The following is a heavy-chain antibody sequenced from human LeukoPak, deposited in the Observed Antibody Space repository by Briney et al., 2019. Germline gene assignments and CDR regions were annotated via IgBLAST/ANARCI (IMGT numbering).Heavy chain of an antibody. D-gene: IGHD3-22*01. V-gene: IGHV4-39*07. CDR3: ARVLSYYDSSGYYEHFDY. CDR2: IYYTGNS. J-gene: IGHJ4*02. Sequence: PSETLSLTCTVSGGSISSNSYYWGWIRQPPGKGLEWIGSIYYTGNSYYYPSRRISVTISVDTSKNQFSLKLSSVLAADTAVYYCARVLSYYDSSGYYEHFDYWGQGTLVTVSS. CDR1: GGSISSNSYY.